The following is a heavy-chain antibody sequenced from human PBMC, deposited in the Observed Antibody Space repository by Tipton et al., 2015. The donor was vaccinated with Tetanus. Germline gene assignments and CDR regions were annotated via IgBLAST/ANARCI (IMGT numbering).Heavy chain of an antibody. CDR1: GYSITRGSYY. CDR2: IYSYNGNT. CDR3: ARDQGGGRVVRLNWFDP. J-gene: IGHJ5*02. D-gene: IGHD6-6*01. V-gene: IGHV4-39*02. Sequence: LRLSCSVSGYSITRGSYYWSWIRQPPGKGLEWVGSIYSYNGNTFQNPSLKSRVTMSLDTTKNQFFLKVRSVTAADTAVYYCARDQGGGRVVRLNWFDPWGQGTLVTVSS.